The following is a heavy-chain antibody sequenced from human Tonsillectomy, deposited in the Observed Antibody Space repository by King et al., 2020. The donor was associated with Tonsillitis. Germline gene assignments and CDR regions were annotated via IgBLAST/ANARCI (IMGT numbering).Heavy chain of an antibody. D-gene: IGHD1-26*01. CDR3: ARVSGSFGLDVMDV. J-gene: IGHJ6*02. Sequence: VQLVESGGGVVQPGRSLRLSCAASGFAFYSYSMHWVRQAPGKGLEWVAVISYDGSNKYHADSVKGRFTISRDNSKSTLYLQMNSLRAEDTAVYYCARVSGSFGLDVMDVWGQGTTVTVSS. CDR2: ISYDGSNK. CDR1: GFAFYSYS. V-gene: IGHV3-30*04.